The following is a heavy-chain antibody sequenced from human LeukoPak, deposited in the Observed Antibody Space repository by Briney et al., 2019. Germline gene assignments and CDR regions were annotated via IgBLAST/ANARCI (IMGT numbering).Heavy chain of an antibody. V-gene: IGHV3-23*01. CDR3: AKEGGYCSSSSCSDYFDY. J-gene: IGHJ4*02. CDR2: ISGAGGST. CDR1: GFTFGRHA. Sequence: PGGSLRLSCTASGFTFGRHAMSWVHQAPGKGLEWVSTISGAGGSTYYADSVKGRFTISGDNSKDTLYLQVNSLRAEDTAVYFCAKEGGYCSSSSCSDYFDYWGQGTLVTVSS. D-gene: IGHD2-15*01.